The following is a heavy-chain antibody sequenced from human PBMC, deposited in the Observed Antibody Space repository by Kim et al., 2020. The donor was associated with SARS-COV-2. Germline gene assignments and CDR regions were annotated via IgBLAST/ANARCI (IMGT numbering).Heavy chain of an antibody. D-gene: IGHD6-19*01. CDR3: ARDLSSIAVGVY. J-gene: IGHJ4*02. CDR2: IYHSGST. CDR1: GYSISSGYY. Sequence: SETLSLTCTVSGYSISSGYYWGWIRQPPGKGLEWIGSIYHSGSTYYNPSLKSRVTISVDTSKNQFSLKLSSVTAADTAVYYCARDLSSIAVGVYWGQGTLVTVSS. V-gene: IGHV4-38-2*02.